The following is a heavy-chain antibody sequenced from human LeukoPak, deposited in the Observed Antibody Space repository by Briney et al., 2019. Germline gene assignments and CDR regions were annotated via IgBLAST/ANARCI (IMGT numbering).Heavy chain of an antibody. J-gene: IGHJ3*01. CDR2: ITSDGSST. V-gene: IGHV3-74*01. Sequence: GGSLRLSCAASGFTFSSYWMHWVRQAPGEGLVWVARITSDGSSTSHADSVKGRFTISRDNAKNTLYLQMNSLRVGDTAVYYCARDYAVGESFDLWGQGTLVTVSS. CDR1: GFTFSSYW. D-gene: IGHD3-16*01. CDR3: ARDYAVGESFDL.